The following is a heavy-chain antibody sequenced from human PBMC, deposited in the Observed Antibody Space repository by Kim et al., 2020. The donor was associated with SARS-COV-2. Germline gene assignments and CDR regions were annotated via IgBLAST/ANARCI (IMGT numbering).Heavy chain of an antibody. V-gene: IGHV3-72*01. CDR1: GLTLSDYY. CDR2: TRNKANSNTT. J-gene: IGHJ3*02. D-gene: IGHD3-10*01. CDR3: VRGYRSGSYVDAFDI. Sequence: GGSLRLSCAASGLTLSDYYIDWVRQAPGKGLEWVGRTRNKANSNTTEYAESGKGRFTISRDDSRNSLSLQTNSLKIEDTAVYYCVRGYRSGSYVDAFDIWGQGTRVTVSS.